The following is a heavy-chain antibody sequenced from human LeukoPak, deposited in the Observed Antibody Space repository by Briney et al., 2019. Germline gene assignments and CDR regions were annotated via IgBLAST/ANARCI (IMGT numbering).Heavy chain of an antibody. Sequence: LETLSLTCTVSGGSISSYYWSWIRQPPGKGLEWIGYIYYSGSTYYNPSLKSRVTISVDTSKNQFSLKLSSVTAADTAVYYCARVEGDFWSGSHAFDIWGQGTMVTVPS. CDR1: GGSISSYY. D-gene: IGHD3-3*01. CDR2: IYYSGST. J-gene: IGHJ3*02. V-gene: IGHV4-59*06. CDR3: ARVEGDFWSGSHAFDI.